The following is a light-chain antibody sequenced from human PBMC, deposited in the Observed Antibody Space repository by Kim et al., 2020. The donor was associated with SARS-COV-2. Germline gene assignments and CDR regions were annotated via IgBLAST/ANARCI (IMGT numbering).Light chain of an antibody. Sequence: EIVLTQSPGTLSLSPGERATLSCRASQSVGSNYLAWYQQKPGQSPRLLIYGASSRATGIPDRFSGSGSGTDFTLTIDRLEPEDFAVYYCQQSRSSPRTFGQGTKVDI. J-gene: IGKJ1*01. CDR2: GAS. CDR3: QQSRSSPRT. CDR1: QSVGSNY. V-gene: IGKV3-20*01.